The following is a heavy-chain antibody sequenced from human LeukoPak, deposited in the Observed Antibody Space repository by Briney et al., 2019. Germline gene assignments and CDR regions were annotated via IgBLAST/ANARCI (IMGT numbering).Heavy chain of an antibody. D-gene: IGHD1-1*01. CDR1: GYSISTGYY. J-gene: IGHJ4*02. V-gene: IGHV4-38-2*02. Sequence: PSETLSLTCTVSGYSISTGYYWDWIRQPPGKGLEWIGTFYHGGSTYYNPSLNSRVTISVDTSKNQFSLKLSSVTAADTAVYYCASVGGTYYFDYWGQGTLVTVSS. CDR2: FYHGGST. CDR3: ASVGGTYYFDY.